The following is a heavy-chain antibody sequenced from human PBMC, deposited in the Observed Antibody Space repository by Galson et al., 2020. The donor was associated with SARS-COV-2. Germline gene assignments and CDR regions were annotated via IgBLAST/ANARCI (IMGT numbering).Heavy chain of an antibody. J-gene: IGHJ2*01. V-gene: IGHV5-10-1*01. CDR3: ARHVGRTIFGVVTFDFDL. Sequence: KIGESLKISCKGSGYSFTSYWISWVRQMPGKGLEWMGRIYPSDSYTNYSPSFQGHVTISADKSISTAYLQWSSLKASDTAMYYCARHVGRTIFGVVTFDFDLWGRGTLVTVSS. CDR1: GYSFTSYW. CDR2: IYPSDSYT. D-gene: IGHD3-3*01.